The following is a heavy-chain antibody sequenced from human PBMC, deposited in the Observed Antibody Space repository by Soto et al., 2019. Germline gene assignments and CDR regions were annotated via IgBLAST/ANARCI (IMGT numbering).Heavy chain of an antibody. D-gene: IGHD6-19*01. CDR1: GFTFSSYA. CDR2: ISGSGGST. CDR3: ASRSSGWYFDY. V-gene: IGHV3-23*01. J-gene: IGHJ4*02. Sequence: EVQLLESGGGLVQPGGSLRLSCAASGFTFSSYAMNWVSQAPGKGLEWVSVISGSGGSTYYADSVKGRFTISRDNSKNTLYLQMNSLRADDTAVYYCASRSSGWYFDYWGQGTLVTVSS.